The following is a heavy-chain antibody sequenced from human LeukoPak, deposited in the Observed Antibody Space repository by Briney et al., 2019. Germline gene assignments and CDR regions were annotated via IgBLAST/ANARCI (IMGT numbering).Heavy chain of an antibody. CDR3: AKDLSMVFDAFNI. Sequence: GGSLRLSCAASGFTFDEYAMHWVRQAPGKGLEWVSLISGDGASTYYAPSVKGRVTVSRDNNRNSLFLQMNNLRTEDSALYYCAKDLSMVFDAFNIWGQGTLVTVSS. CDR1: GFTFDEYA. V-gene: IGHV3-43*02. J-gene: IGHJ3*02. D-gene: IGHD4/OR15-4a*01. CDR2: ISGDGAST.